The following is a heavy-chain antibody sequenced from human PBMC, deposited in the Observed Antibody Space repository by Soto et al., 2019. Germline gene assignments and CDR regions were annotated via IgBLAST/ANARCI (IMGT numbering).Heavy chain of an antibody. CDR2: IIPIFGTA. V-gene: IGHV1-69*06. CDR1: GGAFSNHA. J-gene: IGHJ6*02. CDR3: ARDIAAAVLDVWVYHHYLMAV. Sequence: SVKGSCKAAGGAFSNHAISWVRQAPGQGLEWMGGIIPIFGTANYAQKFQGRVTITADKSTSTAYMELSSLRSEDTAVYYCARDIAAAVLDVWVYHHYLMAVSGQGTTVTVS. D-gene: IGHD6-13*01.